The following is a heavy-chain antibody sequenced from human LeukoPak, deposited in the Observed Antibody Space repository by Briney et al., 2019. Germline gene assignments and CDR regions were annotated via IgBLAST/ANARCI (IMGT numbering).Heavy chain of an antibody. D-gene: IGHD3-9*01. V-gene: IGHV3-30*04. Sequence: GRSLRLSCAASGFAFSSYAMHWVRQGPGKGLEWVAVISYDGSNKYYADSVKGRFTISRDNSKNTLYLQMNSLRAEDTAVYYCAKAGPKGILTGYPDYWGQGTLVTVSS. CDR1: GFAFSSYA. CDR3: AKAGPKGILTGYPDY. J-gene: IGHJ4*02. CDR2: ISYDGSNK.